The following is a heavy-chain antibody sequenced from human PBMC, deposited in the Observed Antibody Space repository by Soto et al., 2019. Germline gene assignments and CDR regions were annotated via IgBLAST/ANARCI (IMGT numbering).Heavy chain of an antibody. CDR2: IYWGDDK. CDR3: AALGSGTYYHPMYNWSDP. CDR1: VFSLTPREMG. V-gene: IGHV2-5*02. D-gene: IGHD3-10*01. J-gene: IGHJ5*02. Sequence: ACRPENPSPTLTLSWTISVFSLTPREMGVVWIRQPLGKALEWLALIYWGDDKRYSPSLKSRLSITKDTSKNQVVLTMANMDPEDTATYYCAALGSGTYYHPMYNWSDPWGSAALVIVS.